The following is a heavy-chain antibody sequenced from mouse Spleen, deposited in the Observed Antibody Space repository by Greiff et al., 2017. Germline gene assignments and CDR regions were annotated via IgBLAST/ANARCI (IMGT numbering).Heavy chain of an antibody. V-gene: IGHV1-69*01. D-gene: IGHD1-2*01. J-gene: IGHJ2*01. CDR1: GYTFTSYW. CDR2: IDPSDSYT. Sequence: QVQLKQPGAELVMPGASVKLSCKASGYTFTSYWMHWVKQRPGQGLEWIGEIDPSDSYTNYNQKFKGKATLTVDKSSSTAYMQLSSLTSEDSAVYYCARRDGYVADYWGQGTTLTVSS. CDR3: ARRDGYVADY.